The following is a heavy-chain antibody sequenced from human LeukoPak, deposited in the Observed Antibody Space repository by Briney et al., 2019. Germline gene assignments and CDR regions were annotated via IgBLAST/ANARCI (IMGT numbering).Heavy chain of an antibody. CDR3: ARDTAVAEGAFDI. Sequence: SQTLSLTXTVSGGSISSGNYYWSWIRQPPGKGLEWIGYIYYSGSTYYNPSLKSRVTISVDTSKNQSSLKLSSVTAADTAVYYCARDTAVAEGAFDIWGQGTMVTVFS. CDR1: GGSISSGNYY. CDR2: IYYSGST. J-gene: IGHJ3*02. V-gene: IGHV4-30-4*08. D-gene: IGHD6-19*01.